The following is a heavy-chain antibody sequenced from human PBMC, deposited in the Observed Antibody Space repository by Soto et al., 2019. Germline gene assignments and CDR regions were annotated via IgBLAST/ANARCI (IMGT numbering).Heavy chain of an antibody. D-gene: IGHD5-18*01. V-gene: IGHV1-2*02. CDR1: GYTFTGYY. J-gene: IGHJ4*02. Sequence: GASVKVSCKASGYTFTGYYMHWVRQAPGQGLEWMGWINPNSGGTNYAQKFQGRVTMTRDTSISTAYMELSRLRSDDTAVYYCARVPHTAMVNELDYWGQGTLVTSPQ. CDR3: ARVPHTAMVNELDY. CDR2: INPNSGGT.